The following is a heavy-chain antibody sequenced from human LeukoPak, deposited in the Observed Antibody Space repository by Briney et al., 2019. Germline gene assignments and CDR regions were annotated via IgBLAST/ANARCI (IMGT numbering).Heavy chain of an antibody. V-gene: IGHV1-18*01. CDR3: ARAAARRYSDY. D-gene: IGHD6-13*01. CDR1: GYTFTGYF. J-gene: IGHJ4*02. Sequence: ASVKVSCKASGYTFTGYFMNWVRQAPGQGLEWMGWISAYNGNTNYAQKLQGRVTMTTDTSTSTAYMELRSLRSDDTAVYYCARAAARRYSDYWGQGTLVTVSS. CDR2: ISAYNGNT.